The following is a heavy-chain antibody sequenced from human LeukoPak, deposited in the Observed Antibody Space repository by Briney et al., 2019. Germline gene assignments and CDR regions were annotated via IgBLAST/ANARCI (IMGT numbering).Heavy chain of an antibody. D-gene: IGHD2-15*01. J-gene: IGHJ4*02. CDR2: IYSGGDT. CDR1: GFTVSRKY. Sequence: PGGSLRLSCAASGFTVSRKYMSWVRQAPGKGLEWVSVIYSGGDTYYADSVKGRFTISRDNSKNTLYLQMNSLRAGDTAVYYCARGGSDGGSVIDYWGQGTLVTVSS. CDR3: ARGGSDGGSVIDY. V-gene: IGHV3-66*01.